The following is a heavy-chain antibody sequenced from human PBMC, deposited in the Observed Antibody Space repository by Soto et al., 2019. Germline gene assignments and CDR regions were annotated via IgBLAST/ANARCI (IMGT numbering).Heavy chain of an antibody. CDR1: GGSFSGYY. D-gene: IGHD3-10*01. V-gene: IGHV4-34*01. CDR2: INHSGST. CDR3: ARWSGGATYYYGSGGHYYYGMDV. Sequence: PSETLSLTCAVYGGSFSGYYWSWIRQPPGKGLEWIGEINHSGSTNYNPSLKSRVTISVDTSKNQFSLKLSSVTAADTAVYYCARWSGGATYYYGSGGHYYYGMDVWGQGTTVTVSS. J-gene: IGHJ6*02.